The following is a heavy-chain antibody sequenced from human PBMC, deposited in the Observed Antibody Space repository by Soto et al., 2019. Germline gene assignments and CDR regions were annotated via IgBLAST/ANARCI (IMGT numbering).Heavy chain of an antibody. J-gene: IGHJ5*02. V-gene: IGHV1-2*02. Sequence: QVQLVQSGAEVKKPGASVKVSCKASGYTFTGYYMHWVRQAPGQGLEWMGWINPNSGGTNYAQKLQGRVTMTRDTSISTAYMELSRLRSDDTAVYYWARSRWGLRLGELSSWGQGTLVTVSS. CDR2: INPNSGGT. D-gene: IGHD3-16*02. CDR3: ARSRWGLRLGELSS. CDR1: GYTFTGYY.